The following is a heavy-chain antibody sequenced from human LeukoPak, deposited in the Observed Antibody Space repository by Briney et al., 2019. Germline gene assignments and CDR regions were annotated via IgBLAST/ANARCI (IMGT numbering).Heavy chain of an antibody. CDR3: ARGREYSYGFGTPLFDY. V-gene: IGHV1-69*05. J-gene: IGHJ4*02. Sequence: SVKVSCKASGGTFSSYAISWVRQAPGQGLEWMGGIIPIFGTANYAQKFQGRVTITTDESTSTAYMELSSLRSEDTAVYYCARGREYSYGFGTPLFDYWGQGTLVTVSS. D-gene: IGHD5-18*01. CDR2: IIPIFGTA. CDR1: GGTFSSYA.